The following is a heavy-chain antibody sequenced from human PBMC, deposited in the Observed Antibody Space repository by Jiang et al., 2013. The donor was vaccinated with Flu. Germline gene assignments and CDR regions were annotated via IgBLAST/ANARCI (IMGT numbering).Heavy chain of an antibody. CDR2: XNPSGGGT. V-gene: IGHV1-46*01. Sequence: ASVKVSCKASGYTFTRYYVNWVRQAPGQGLEWMGIXNPSGGGTNYAQKFQGRVTMTRDTSTNTVYMELSSLTSEDTAFYYCARSDSCGGDCYFLDYWGQGTLVTVSS. CDR3: ARSDSCGGDCYFLDY. D-gene: IGHD2-21*02. CDR1: GYTFTRYY. J-gene: IGHJ4*02.